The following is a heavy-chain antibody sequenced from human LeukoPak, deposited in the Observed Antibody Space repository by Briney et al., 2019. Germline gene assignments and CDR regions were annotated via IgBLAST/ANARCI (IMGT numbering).Heavy chain of an antibody. CDR1: GFTFSSYAM. J-gene: IGHJ4*02. Sequence: GSLRLSCAASGFTFSSYAMSWVRQAPGKGLEWIGEIYRSGSTNYNPSLKSRVTISVDKSKNQFSLKLSSVTAADTAMYYCARYRGASGYHFDYWGQGTLVTVSS. CDR2: IYRSGST. CDR3: ARYRGASGYHFDY. V-gene: IGHV4-4*02. D-gene: IGHD5-12*01.